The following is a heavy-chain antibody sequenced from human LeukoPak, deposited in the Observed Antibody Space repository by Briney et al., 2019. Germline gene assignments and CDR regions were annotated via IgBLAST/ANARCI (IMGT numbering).Heavy chain of an antibody. D-gene: IGHD6-13*01. CDR2: ISGSGGSI. J-gene: IGHJ4*02. Sequence: SGGSLRLSCAASGFTFSSYSMNWVRQAPGKGLEWVSAISGSGGSIYYADSVKGRFTISRDNSKNTLYLQMNSLRAEDTAVYYCAKDGRPRIARPYYFDYWGQGTLVTVSS. CDR3: AKDGRPRIARPYYFDY. V-gene: IGHV3-23*01. CDR1: GFTFSSYS.